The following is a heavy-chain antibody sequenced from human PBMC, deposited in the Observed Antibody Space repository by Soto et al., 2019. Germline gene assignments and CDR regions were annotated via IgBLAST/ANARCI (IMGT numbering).Heavy chain of an antibody. CDR2: LSGSGGST. J-gene: IGHJ4*02. CDR1: GFTFSSHA. CDR3: AKLMRVVVITALDY. Sequence: HPGGSLRLSCAASGFTFSSHAMSWVRQAPGKGLASVSALSGSGGSTYYADSVKGRFTITRDNSKNTLYLQMNSLRAEDTAVYYCAKLMRVVVITALDYWGQGTPVTVSS. D-gene: IGHD3-22*01. V-gene: IGHV3-23*01.